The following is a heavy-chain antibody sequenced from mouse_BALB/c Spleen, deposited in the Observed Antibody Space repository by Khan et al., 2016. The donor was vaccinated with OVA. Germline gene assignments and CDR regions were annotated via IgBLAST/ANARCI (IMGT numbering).Heavy chain of an antibody. CDR2: ISCYNGVI. V-gene: IGHV1S34*01. CDR1: GYSLTGYY. J-gene: IGHJ3*01. CDR3: ARGDYYGSSSFAY. Sequence: LVKTGASVKISCKASGYSLTGYYMHWVKQSHGKSLEWIGYISCYNGVISYNQKFKGKATFTVDKSSSTAYMQFNSLTSEDVAVYYCARGDYYGSSSFAYGGQGTLVTVSA. D-gene: IGHD1-1*01.